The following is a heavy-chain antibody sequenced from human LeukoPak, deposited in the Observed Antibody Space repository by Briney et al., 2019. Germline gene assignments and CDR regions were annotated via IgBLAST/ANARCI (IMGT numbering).Heavy chain of an antibody. CDR3: ARELTTGATHDY. D-gene: IGHD4-17*01. Sequence: GGSLRLSCAASGFTFSSYWMSWVRQAPGKGLEWVANIKQDGSDKYYVDSVKGRFTTSRDSAQNSLYLQMNSLRAEDTAVYYCARELTTGATHDYWGQGTLVTVSS. CDR2: IKQDGSDK. J-gene: IGHJ4*02. V-gene: IGHV3-7*01. CDR1: GFTFSSYW.